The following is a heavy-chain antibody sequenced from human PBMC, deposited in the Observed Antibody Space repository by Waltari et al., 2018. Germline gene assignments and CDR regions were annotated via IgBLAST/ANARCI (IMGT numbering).Heavy chain of an antibody. CDR1: GLIFSRYD. CDR3: ATEMSTSSPPL. V-gene: IGHV3-30*02. J-gene: IGHJ4*02. CDR2: IRHGGSSK. Sequence: QVYLLDSGGRVVLPGGSLRISCVASGLIFSRYDMHWVRQAPGKGLEWVALIRHGGSSKCYAESVKARFTISSANCSDTFFLQMNRLRSDDTAMYYCATEMSTSSPPLWGRGTLVTVSS.